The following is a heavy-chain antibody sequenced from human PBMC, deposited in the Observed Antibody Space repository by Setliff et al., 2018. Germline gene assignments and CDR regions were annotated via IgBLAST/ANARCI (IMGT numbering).Heavy chain of an antibody. V-gene: IGHV7-4-1*02. CDR3: ASQMGTSETYPK. CDR1: GYTFIDYG. Sequence: ASVKVSCKASGYTFIDYGMSWVRQAPGQSLEWMGWINTHTGNPTYAQGVTGRFVFPLDTSVSTAYLQISSLKAEDTAVYYCASQMGTSETYPKWGQGTPVTVSS. CDR2: INTHTGNP. D-gene: IGHD1-26*01. J-gene: IGHJ4*02.